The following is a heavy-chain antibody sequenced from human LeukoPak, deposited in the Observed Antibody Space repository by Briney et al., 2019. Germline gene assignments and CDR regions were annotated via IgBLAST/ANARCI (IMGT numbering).Heavy chain of an antibody. D-gene: IGHD3-22*01. CDR1: GGSISGYY. Sequence: SETLSLTCTVSGGSISGYYWGWIRQPPGKGLEWIGSIYHSGSTYYNPSLKSRVTISVDTSKNQFSLKLSSVTAADTAVYYCARGNYYDSSGYCWFDPWGQGTLVTVSS. V-gene: IGHV4-38-2*02. CDR3: ARGNYYDSSGYCWFDP. CDR2: IYHSGST. J-gene: IGHJ5*02.